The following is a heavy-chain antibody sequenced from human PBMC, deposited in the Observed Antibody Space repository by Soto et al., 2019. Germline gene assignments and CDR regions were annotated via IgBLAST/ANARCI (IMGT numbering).Heavy chain of an antibody. CDR1: GFIFSTYS. CDR2: ISSSSSTI. D-gene: IGHD2-8*01. J-gene: IGHJ6*02. CDR3: ARALNGYYGMDV. Sequence: GGSLRLSCAASGFIFSTYSMNWVRQAPGKGLEWVSYISSSSSTIYYADSVKGRSTISRDHAKSSLYLQMSSLRDDDTALYYCARALNGYYGMDVWGQGTTVTVSS. V-gene: IGHV3-48*02.